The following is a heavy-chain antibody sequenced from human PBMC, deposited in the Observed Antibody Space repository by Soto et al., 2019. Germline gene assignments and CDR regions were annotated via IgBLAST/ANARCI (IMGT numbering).Heavy chain of an antibody. J-gene: IGHJ4*02. CDR2: IYHSGTT. CDR1: GGSISSSNW. V-gene: IGHV4-4*02. D-gene: IGHD2-15*01. Sequence: SETLSLTCAVSGGSISSSNWWSWVRQPPGKGLEWIGEIYHSGTTDYNPSLKSRITMSVDTSKNQFSLELNSVTAADTAVYYCARYCSGGTCYDRIDYWGQGTLVTVSS. CDR3: ARYCSGGTCYDRIDY.